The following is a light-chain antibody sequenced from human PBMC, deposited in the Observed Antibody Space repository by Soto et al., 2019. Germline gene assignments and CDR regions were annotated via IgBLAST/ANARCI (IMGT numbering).Light chain of an antibody. J-gene: IGKJ1*01. CDR2: GAS. CDR3: QHYNNWPRT. CDR1: QSVSSN. Sequence: EIVMTQSPATLSVSPGERATLSCRASQSVSSNLAWYQQKPGQAPRLLIYGASTRATGIPARFSGSGSGTEXXLXXXSLQSEDFAVYYCQHYNNWPRTFGQGTKVEIK. V-gene: IGKV3-15*01.